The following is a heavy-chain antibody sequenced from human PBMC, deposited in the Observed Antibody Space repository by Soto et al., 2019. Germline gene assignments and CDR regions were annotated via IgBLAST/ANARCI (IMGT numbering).Heavy chain of an antibody. CDR1: GFTFSSYA. Sequence: GGSLRLSCAVSGFTFSSYAMSWVRQAPGKGLEWVSAISGSGGSTYYADSVKGRFTISRDNSKNTLYLQMNSLRAEDTAVYYCAKAMYYYDSSGYYSPYFQHWGQGTLVTVSS. CDR3: AKAMYYYDSSGYYSPYFQH. V-gene: IGHV3-23*01. CDR2: ISGSGGST. D-gene: IGHD3-22*01. J-gene: IGHJ1*01.